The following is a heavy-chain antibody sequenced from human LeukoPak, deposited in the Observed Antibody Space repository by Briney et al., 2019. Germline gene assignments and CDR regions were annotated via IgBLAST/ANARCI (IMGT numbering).Heavy chain of an antibody. V-gene: IGHV4-31*03. J-gene: IGHJ5*02. D-gene: IGHD3-10*01. CDR1: GGSISSGNFY. CDR2: IHYSRGT. Sequence: SETLSLTCTVSGGSISSGNFYWSWTRQHPGKGLEWIGYIHYSRGTDYNPSLKSRVTISVDTSKNQFSLKVSSVTAADTAVYYCARGGGSLDPWGQGTLVTVSS. CDR3: ARGGGSLDP.